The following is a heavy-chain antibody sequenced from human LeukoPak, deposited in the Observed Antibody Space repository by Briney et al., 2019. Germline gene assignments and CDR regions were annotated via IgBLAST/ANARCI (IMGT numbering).Heavy chain of an antibody. CDR2: IYYSGST. CDR3: ARDGSSGLSDY. J-gene: IGHJ4*02. V-gene: IGHV4-39*07. D-gene: IGHD1-26*01. CDR1: GGSISSSSYY. Sequence: PSETLSLTCTVAGGSISSSSYYWGWIRQPPGKGLEWIGSIYYSGSTYYNPSLKSRVTISVDTSKNQFSLKLSSVTAADTAVYYCARDGSSGLSDYWGQGTLVTVSS.